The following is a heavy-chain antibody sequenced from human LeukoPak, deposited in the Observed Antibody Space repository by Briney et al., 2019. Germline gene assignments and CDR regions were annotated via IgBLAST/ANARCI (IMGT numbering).Heavy chain of an antibody. D-gene: IGHD5-24*01. CDR1: GGTFSNDY. Sequence: GGSLRLSCVASGGTFSNDYMHWVRQDPGEGLVWVSSINADGSIRNYAESVKGRFTISRDTAKSTVFLQMNSLRVDDTTMYYCGMSRDGTLYIWGQGAMVTVSS. J-gene: IGHJ3*02. CDR2: INADGSIR. V-gene: IGHV3-74*01. CDR3: GMSRDGTLYI.